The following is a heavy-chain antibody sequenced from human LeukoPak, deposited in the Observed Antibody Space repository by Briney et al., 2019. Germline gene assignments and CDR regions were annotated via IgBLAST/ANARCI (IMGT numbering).Heavy chain of an antibody. CDR1: GGSISSGDYY. J-gene: IGHJ4*02. CDR3: ARVVAAAAVDY. D-gene: IGHD6-13*01. CDR2: IYYSGST. Sequence: SQTLSLTCTVSGGSISSGDYYWSWIRRPPGKGLEWIGYIYYSGSTYYNPSLKSRVTISVDTSKNQFSLKLSSVTAADTAVYYCARVVAAAAVDYWGQGTLVTVSS. V-gene: IGHV4-30-4*01.